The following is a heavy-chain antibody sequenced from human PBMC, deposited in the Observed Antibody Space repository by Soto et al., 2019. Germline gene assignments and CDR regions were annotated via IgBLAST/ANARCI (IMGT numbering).Heavy chain of an antibody. CDR3: ASLGESELFPQNWFDP. D-gene: IGHD3-10*01. Sequence: GESLKISCKGSGYSFTSYWIGWVRQMPGKGLEWMGITYPGDSDTRYSPSFQGQVTISADKSISTAYLQWSSLKASDTAMYYCASLGESELFPQNWFDPWGQGTLVTVSS. CDR2: TYPGDSDT. CDR1: GYSFTSYW. J-gene: IGHJ5*02. V-gene: IGHV5-51*01.